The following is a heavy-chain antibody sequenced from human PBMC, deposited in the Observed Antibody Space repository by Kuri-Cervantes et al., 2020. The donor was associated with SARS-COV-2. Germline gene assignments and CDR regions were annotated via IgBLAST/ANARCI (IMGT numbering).Heavy chain of an antibody. CDR1: GISFSYYW. V-gene: IGHV3-30-3*01. CDR2: ISYDGSNK. CDR3: AREGSDYDFWSGYYFEFDY. Sequence: GGSLRLSCEASGISFSYYWMTWVRQAPGKGLEWVAVISYDGSNKYYADSVKGRFTISRDNAKNSLYLQMNSLRAEDTAVYYCAREGSDYDFWSGYYFEFDYWGQGTLVTVSS. D-gene: IGHD3-3*01. J-gene: IGHJ4*02.